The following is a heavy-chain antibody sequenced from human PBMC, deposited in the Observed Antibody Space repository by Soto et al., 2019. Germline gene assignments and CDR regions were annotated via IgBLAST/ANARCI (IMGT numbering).Heavy chain of an antibody. D-gene: IGHD2-15*01. V-gene: IGHV1-69*01. J-gene: IGHJ4*02. Sequence: QVPLVQSGAEVKKPGSSVKVSCKASGGTFSSYAISWVRQAPGQGLEWMGGIIPIFGTANYAQKFQGRVTITADEATSTAYMGLSSLRSEDTAVYYCARGVGYCSGGSCYSSPYFDYWGQGTLVTVSS. CDR3: ARGVGYCSGGSCYSSPYFDY. CDR2: IIPIFGTA. CDR1: GGTFSSYA.